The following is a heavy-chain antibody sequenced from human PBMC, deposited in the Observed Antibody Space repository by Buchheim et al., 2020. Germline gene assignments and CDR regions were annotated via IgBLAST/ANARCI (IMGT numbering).Heavy chain of an antibody. CDR2: IYYSGST. Sequence: QVQLQESGPGLVKPSQTLSLTCTVSGGSISSGGYYWSWIRQHPGKGLEWFGYIYYSGSTNYNPSLQSRVTISVDKTKNQFSLTLGSVSAADTAVYFCPSGFTYIAAACKFDPWRQRTL. J-gene: IGHJ5*02. CDR3: PSGFTYIAAACKFDP. CDR1: GGSISSGGYY. V-gene: IGHV4-31*03. D-gene: IGHD6-13*01.